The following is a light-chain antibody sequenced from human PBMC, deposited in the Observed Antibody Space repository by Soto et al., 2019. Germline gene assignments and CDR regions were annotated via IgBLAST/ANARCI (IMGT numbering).Light chain of an antibody. CDR2: GVY. Sequence: QSVLTQPASVSGSPGQSITISCTGTSTDIAIYNYVSWYQQHPGKAPKILLYGVYIRPSGVSNRFSGSKSGNTASLTISGLQAEDEAHYYCSSHSRATLVVFGGGTKVTVL. V-gene: IGLV2-14*01. CDR3: SSHSRATLVV. CDR1: STDIAIYNY. J-gene: IGLJ3*02.